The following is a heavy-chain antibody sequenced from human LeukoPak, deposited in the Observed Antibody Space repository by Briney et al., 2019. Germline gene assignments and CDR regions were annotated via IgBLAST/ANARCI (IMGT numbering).Heavy chain of an antibody. CDR1: GFTFSSYA. V-gene: IGHV3-23*01. J-gene: IGHJ5*02. CDR3: AKDCGTIFGVVTINWFDP. Sequence: GGSLRLSCAVSGFTFSSYAMSWVRQAPWKGLEWVSAISGSGGSTYYADSVKGRFTISRDNSKNTLYLQMNSLRAEDTAVYYCAKDCGTIFGVVTINWFDPWGQGTLVTVSS. CDR2: ISGSGGST. D-gene: IGHD3-3*01.